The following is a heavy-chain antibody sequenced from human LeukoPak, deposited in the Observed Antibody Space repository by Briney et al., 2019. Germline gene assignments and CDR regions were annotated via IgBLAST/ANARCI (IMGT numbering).Heavy chain of an antibody. J-gene: IGHJ4*02. CDR2: TSGSGGTT. CDR3: ATDYYDRSGDYTVDY. D-gene: IGHD3-22*01. Sequence: GGSLRLSCAASGFTFRDYAMSWVRQAPGKGLEWVSVTSGSGGTTHYADSVKGRLTISRDNSKNTVFLQMNSLRAEDTAVYYCATDYYDRSGDYTVDYWGQGTLVTVSS. V-gene: IGHV3-23*01. CDR1: GFTFRDYA.